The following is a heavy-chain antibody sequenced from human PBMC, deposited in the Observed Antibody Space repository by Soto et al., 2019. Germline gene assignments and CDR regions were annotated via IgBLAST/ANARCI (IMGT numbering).Heavy chain of an antibody. D-gene: IGHD4-17*01. J-gene: IGHJ6*02. CDR3: ARDQEVNYSDYGGSDHYYGMDV. V-gene: IGHV4-31*03. CDR2: IYYTGST. Sequence: SETLSLTCTVSGGSISGGGYYWAWIRQHPGKGLEWIGYIYYTGSTYYNPSLKSRVTISVDTSKNQFSLKLSSVTAADTAVYFCARDQEVNYSDYGGSDHYYGMDVWGQGTTVTVSS. CDR1: GGSISGGGYY.